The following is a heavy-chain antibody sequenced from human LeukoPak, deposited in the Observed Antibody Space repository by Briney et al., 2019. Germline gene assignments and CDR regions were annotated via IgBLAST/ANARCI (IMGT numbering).Heavy chain of an antibody. CDR2: INPSGGST. CDR3: AIPSPDCSGGSCYMSDAFDI. CDR1: GYTFTSYY. Sequence: ASVKVSCKASGYTFTSYYMHWVRQAPGQGLEWMGIINPSGGSTSCAQKFQGRVTMTRDTSTSTVYMELSSLRSEDTAVYYCAIPSPDCSGGSCYMSDAFDIWGQGTMVTVSS. J-gene: IGHJ3*02. D-gene: IGHD2-15*01. V-gene: IGHV1-46*01.